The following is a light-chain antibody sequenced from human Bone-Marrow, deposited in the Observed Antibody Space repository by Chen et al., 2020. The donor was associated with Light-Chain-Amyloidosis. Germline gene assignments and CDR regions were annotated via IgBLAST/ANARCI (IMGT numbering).Light chain of an antibody. J-gene: IGLJ3*02. CDR3: QVWDRSSDRPV. V-gene: IGLV3-21*02. Sequence: SYVLTHPSSVSVAPGQKATIACGRNNIGSTSVHWYQQTPGQAPLLVVYDDSDRPSGIPERLSGSNSGNTATLTISRVEAGDEADYYCQVWDRSSDRPVFGGGTKLTVL. CDR1: NIGSTS. CDR2: DDS.